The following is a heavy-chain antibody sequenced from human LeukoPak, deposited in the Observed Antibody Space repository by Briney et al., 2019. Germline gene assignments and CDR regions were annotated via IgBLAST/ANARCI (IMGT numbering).Heavy chain of an antibody. CDR3: PFFLGSGSSCYYVFDL. CDR2: IKSKTDGGTT. CDR1: GFTFSNAW. V-gene: IGHV3-15*01. D-gene: IGHD2-15*01. J-gene: IGHJ3*01. Sequence: GGSLRLSCAASGFTFSNAWMRWLPPAPGKRLEWGGRIKSKTDGGTTDYAAPVKGRFSISRDDSKNKLYLKINSLKTADTPVHYRPFFLGSGSSCYYVFDLRGDGKMVTASS.